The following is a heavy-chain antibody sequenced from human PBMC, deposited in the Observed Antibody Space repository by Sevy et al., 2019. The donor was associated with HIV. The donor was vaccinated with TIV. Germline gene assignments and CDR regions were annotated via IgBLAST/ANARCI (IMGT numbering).Heavy chain of an antibody. Sequence: SETLSLTCIVSGGSFTSDYWSWIRQPPGKGLEWIGYLYNRGSTTYNPTFKSRFTISVDTSKKQIYLKLNSVTAADTAVYYCARQYSSSFGIDYWGQGTRVTVSS. J-gene: IGHJ4*02. D-gene: IGHD6-6*01. V-gene: IGHV4-59*08. CDR2: LYNRGST. CDR3: ARQYSSSFGIDY. CDR1: GGSFTSDY.